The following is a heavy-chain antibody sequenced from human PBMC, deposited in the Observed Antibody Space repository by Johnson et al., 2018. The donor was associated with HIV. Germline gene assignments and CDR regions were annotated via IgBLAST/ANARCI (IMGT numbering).Heavy chain of an antibody. D-gene: IGHD3-22*01. CDR3: ARRLAHYYDAWGAFDI. V-gene: IGHV3-7*01. CDR2: IKQDGSEK. CDR1: GFTFSSYW. Sequence: VQLVESGGGLVQPGGSLRLSCAASGFTFSSYWMSWVRQAPGKGLEWVANIKQDGSEKYYVDSVKGRFTISRDNAKNSLCLQMNSLRAEDTAVYYCARRLAHYYDAWGAFDIWGQGTMVTVSS. J-gene: IGHJ3*02.